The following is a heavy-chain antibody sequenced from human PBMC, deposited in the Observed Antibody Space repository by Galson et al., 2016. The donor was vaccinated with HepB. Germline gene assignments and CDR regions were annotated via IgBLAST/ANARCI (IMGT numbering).Heavy chain of an antibody. J-gene: IGHJ4*02. CDR1: GYIFTNYA. V-gene: IGHV1-3*01. CDR2: INAGQGYT. Sequence: SVKVSCKASGYIFTNYAIHWVRQAPGQRLEWMGWINAGQGYTKYSQKFQGRVTITRDTSATTAHMELSSLRSEDTAVYYCVRDDRIAAAGTYFEFWGQGTLVTVSS. D-gene: IGHD6-6*01. CDR3: VRDDRIAAAGTYFEF.